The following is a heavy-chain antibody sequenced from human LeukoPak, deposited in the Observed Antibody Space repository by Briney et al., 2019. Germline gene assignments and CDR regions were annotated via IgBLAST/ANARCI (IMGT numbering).Heavy chain of an antibody. Sequence: ASVKVSCKASGDTFTGYYMHWVRQAPGQGLEWMGWINPNSGGTNYAQKFQGRVTMTRDTSISTAYMELSRLRSNDTAVYYCARSIVGNSWYADDAFDIWGQGTMVTVSS. V-gene: IGHV1-2*02. D-gene: IGHD6-13*01. CDR3: ARSIVGNSWYADDAFDI. CDR1: GDTFTGYY. J-gene: IGHJ3*02. CDR2: INPNSGGT.